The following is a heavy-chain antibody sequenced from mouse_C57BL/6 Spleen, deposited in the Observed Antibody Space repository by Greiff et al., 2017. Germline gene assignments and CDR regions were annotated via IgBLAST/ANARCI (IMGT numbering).Heavy chain of an antibody. CDR3: ARDYYWSSPSYWYFDV. Sequence: EVQLQQSGPELVKPGASVKILCKASGYTFTDYNMDWVKQSHGKSLEWIGDINPNNGGTIYNQKYKGKATLTVDKSYSTAYMELRSLTSEDTAVYYCARDYYWSSPSYWYFDVWGTGTTVTVSS. CDR2: INPNNGGT. D-gene: IGHD1-1*01. CDR1: GYTFTDYN. V-gene: IGHV1-18*01. J-gene: IGHJ1*03.